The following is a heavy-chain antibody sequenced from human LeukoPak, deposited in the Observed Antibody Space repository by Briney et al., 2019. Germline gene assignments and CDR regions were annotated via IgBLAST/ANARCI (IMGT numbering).Heavy chain of an antibody. CDR3: ARGYGSITIFEVVINYGMDV. D-gene: IGHD3-3*01. CDR1: GGSISSGGYY. CDR2: VYCSGST. V-gene: IGHV4-31*03. J-gene: IGHJ6*02. Sequence: SETLSLSCTVSGGSISSGGYYWSWIRQHPGKGLEWVVYVYCSGSTYYNPSLKSRVTTSVDTSKSQFSLKLSSVTAANTAVYYCARGYGSITIFEVVINYGMDVWGQGTTVTVSS.